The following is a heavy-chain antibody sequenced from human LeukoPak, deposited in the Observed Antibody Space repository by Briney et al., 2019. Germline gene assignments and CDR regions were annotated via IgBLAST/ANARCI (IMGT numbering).Heavy chain of an antibody. CDR2: ISGSGGST. J-gene: IGHJ4*02. D-gene: IGHD3-22*01. CDR3: AKDSAPYYYDSSGYSQGY. CDR1: GFTFSSYA. V-gene: IGHV3-23*01. Sequence: PGGSLRLSCAASGFTFSSYAMSWVCQAPGKGLEWVSAISGSGGSTYYADSVKGRFTISRDNSKNTLYLQMNSLRAEDTAVYYCAKDSAPYYYDSSGYSQGYWGQGTLVTVSS.